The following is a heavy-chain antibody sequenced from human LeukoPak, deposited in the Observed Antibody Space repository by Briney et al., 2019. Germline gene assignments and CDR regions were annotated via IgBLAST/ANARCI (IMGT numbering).Heavy chain of an antibody. Sequence: GGSLRLSCAASGFTFDDHGMTWVRQVPGKGVEGVSNINWNGATTNYADSVKGRFTISRDNAKNSLYLQMNSLRAEDTAFYYCARLKINHGWKGGMDYWGQGTLVTVSS. CDR2: INWNGATT. CDR1: GFTFDDHG. J-gene: IGHJ4*02. V-gene: IGHV3-20*04. D-gene: IGHD1-1*01. CDR3: ARLKINHGWKGGMDY.